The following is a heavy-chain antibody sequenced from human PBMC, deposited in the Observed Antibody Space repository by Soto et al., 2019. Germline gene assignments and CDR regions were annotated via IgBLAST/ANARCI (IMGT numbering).Heavy chain of an antibody. V-gene: IGHV1-8*01. CDR1: GYTFTSYD. D-gene: IGHD1-1*01. Sequence: ASVKVSCKASGYTFTSYDIYWVRQATGQGLEWMGWMNPNTGNSGYAQKFQGRVTVTSDTSINTVHMEPSSLRSEDTAVYYCARRAETNGWNGFGDDKYYFDFWGQGTLVTVSS. CDR2: MNPNTGNS. CDR3: ARRAETNGWNGFGDDKYYFDF. J-gene: IGHJ4*02.